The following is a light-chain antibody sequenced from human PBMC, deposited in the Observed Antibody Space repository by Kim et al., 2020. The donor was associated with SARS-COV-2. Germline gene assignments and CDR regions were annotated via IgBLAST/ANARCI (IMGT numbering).Light chain of an antibody. CDR3: GTWDSYLSAWV. CDR1: SSNIGRNS. V-gene: IGLV1-51*01. Sequence: GQKVTISCSGSSSNIGRNSFSCYHHLPATAPKVLIYYNNKRPSAIPSKFSGCTSGTSATLGITGLQTGDDADYYCGTWDSYLSAWVFGGGTQLTVL. CDR2: YNN. J-gene: IGLJ3*02.